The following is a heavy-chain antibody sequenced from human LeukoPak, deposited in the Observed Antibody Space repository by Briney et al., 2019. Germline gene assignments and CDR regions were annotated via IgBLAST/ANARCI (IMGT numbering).Heavy chain of an antibody. V-gene: IGHV1-46*01. D-gene: IGHD2-2*01. Sequence: GASVKVSCKASGYTFTSYYMHWVRQAPGQGLEWMGIINPSGGSTSYAQKFQGRVTMTRDTSTSTVYMELSSLRSEDTAVYYCARASWRYCSSTSCYWNYWGQGTLITVSS. CDR3: ARASWRYCSSTSCYWNY. CDR2: INPSGGST. J-gene: IGHJ4*02. CDR1: GYTFTSYY.